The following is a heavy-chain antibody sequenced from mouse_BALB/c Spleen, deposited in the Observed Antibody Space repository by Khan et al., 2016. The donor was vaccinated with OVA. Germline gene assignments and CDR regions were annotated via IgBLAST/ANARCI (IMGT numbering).Heavy chain of an antibody. Sequence: EVELVESGGGLVKPGGSLKLSCAASGFTFSDYYMYWVRQTPEKRLEWVATISDGGTYTYYPDSVKGRFTISRDNAKNNLYLQMSSLKSEDAAMYYCSRAWVLYRYAWFAYWGQGTLVTVSA. J-gene: IGHJ3*01. CDR1: GFTFSDYY. D-gene: IGHD2-14*01. CDR3: SRAWVLYRYAWFAY. CDR2: ISDGGTYT. V-gene: IGHV5-4*02.